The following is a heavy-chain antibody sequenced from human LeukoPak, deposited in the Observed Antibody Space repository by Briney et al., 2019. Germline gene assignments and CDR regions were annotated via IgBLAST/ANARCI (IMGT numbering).Heavy chain of an antibody. CDR2: FYNSGSS. CDR3: TRGAGWLIDY. J-gene: IGHJ4*02. Sequence: SETLSLTCTVSGGSISSYYWTWIRQPPGKGLEWIGYFYNSGSSTYNPSLKSRVTISVDTSKEQFSLKVNSVTAADTAVYYCTRGAGWLIDYWGQGILVTVSS. V-gene: IGHV4-59*01. CDR1: GGSISSYY. D-gene: IGHD3-16*01.